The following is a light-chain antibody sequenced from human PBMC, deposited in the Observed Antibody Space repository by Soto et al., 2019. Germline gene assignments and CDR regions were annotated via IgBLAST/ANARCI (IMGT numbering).Light chain of an antibody. CDR1: SSDVGGYNY. J-gene: IGLJ1*01. CDR2: EVN. CDR3: SSYAGSSDV. V-gene: IGLV2-8*01. Sequence: QSALTQPPSASGSPGQSVAISCTGTSSDVGGYNYVSWYQQHPGKAPKLMIYEVNKRPSGVPDRFSGSNSGNTASLTVSGLQAEDEADYYCSSYAGSSDVFGTGTKLTV.